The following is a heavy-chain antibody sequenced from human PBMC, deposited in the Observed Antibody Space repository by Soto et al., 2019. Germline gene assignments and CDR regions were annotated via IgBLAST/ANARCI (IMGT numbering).Heavy chain of an antibody. CDR1: GGSFSGYY. J-gene: IGHJ6*02. Sequence: SETLSLTCAVYGGSFSGYYWSWFRQPPGKGLEWIGEINHSGSTNYNPSLKTRVPISVDTSKNQFSLKLSSVTAAHTAVYYCAREGYSGYEFSLEHYDGMDVWGQGTAVT. CDR3: AREGYSGYEFSLEHYDGMDV. D-gene: IGHD5-12*01. V-gene: IGHV4-34*01. CDR2: INHSGST.